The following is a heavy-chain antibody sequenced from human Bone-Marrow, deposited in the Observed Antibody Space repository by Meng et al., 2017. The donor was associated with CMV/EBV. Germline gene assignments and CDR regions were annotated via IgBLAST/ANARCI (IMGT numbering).Heavy chain of an antibody. Sequence: ASVKVSCKASGYTFTGYDMHWVRQAPGQGLEWMGWINPNSGGTNYAQKFQGRVTMTRDTSISKAYMELSRLRSDDTAVYYCARVDPYGGNPYYYYGMDVWGQGTTVTVSS. CDR2: INPNSGGT. J-gene: IGHJ6*02. CDR3: ARVDPYGGNPYYYYGMDV. V-gene: IGHV1-2*02. D-gene: IGHD4/OR15-4a*01. CDR1: GYTFTGYD.